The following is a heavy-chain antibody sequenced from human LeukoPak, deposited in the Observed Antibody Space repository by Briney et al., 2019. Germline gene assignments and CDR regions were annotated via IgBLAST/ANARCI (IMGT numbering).Heavy chain of an antibody. CDR2: ISGSGGST. CDR1: GFTFSSYA. CDR3: AKAPTSGSYPSGFDY. V-gene: IGHV3-23*01. J-gene: IGHJ4*02. Sequence: GGSLRLSCAASGFTFSSYAMSWVRQAPGKGLEWVSAISGSGGSTYYADSVKGRFTISRDNSKNTLYLQMNSLRAEDTAVYYCAKAPTSGSYPSGFDYWGQGTLVTVSS. D-gene: IGHD1-26*01.